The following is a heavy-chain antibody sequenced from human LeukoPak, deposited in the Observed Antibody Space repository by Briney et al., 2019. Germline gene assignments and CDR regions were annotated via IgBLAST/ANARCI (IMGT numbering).Heavy chain of an antibody. CDR3: GSSLAVAGT. J-gene: IGHJ4*02. Sequence: TGGSLRLSCAASGFTFSSYWMHWVRQAPGKGLVCVSRINSDGSSTSYADSVKGRFTISRDNAKNTLYLQMNSLRAEDTAVYYCGSSLAVAGTWGQGTLVTVSS. V-gene: IGHV3-74*01. CDR2: INSDGSST. CDR1: GFTFSSYW. D-gene: IGHD6-19*01.